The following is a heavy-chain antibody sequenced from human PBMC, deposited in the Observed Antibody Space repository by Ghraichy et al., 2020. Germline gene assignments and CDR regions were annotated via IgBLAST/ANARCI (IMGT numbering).Heavy chain of an antibody. CDR2: ISYDGSNK. J-gene: IGHJ4*02. CDR1: GFTFSSYA. D-gene: IGHD6-19*01. Sequence: GGSLRLSCAASGFTFSSYAMHWVRQAPGKGLEWVAVISYDGSNKYYADSVKGRFTISRDNSKNTLYLQMNSLRAEDTAVYYCARVSSSGWYLDYWGQGTLVTVSS. CDR3: ARVSSSGWYLDY. V-gene: IGHV3-30*04.